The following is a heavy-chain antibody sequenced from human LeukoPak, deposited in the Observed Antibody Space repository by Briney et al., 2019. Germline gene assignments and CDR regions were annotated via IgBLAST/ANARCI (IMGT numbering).Heavy chain of an antibody. J-gene: IGHJ4*02. Sequence: SETLSLTCTVSGGSISSSSYYWGWIRQPPGKGLEWIGSIYYSGATYHDPSLKSRITISVDTSTNQFSLKLSSVTAADTAVYYCARLLKYFDSDSWGQGTLVTVSS. CDR3: ARLLKYFDSDS. D-gene: IGHD3-9*01. CDR2: IYYSGAT. V-gene: IGHV4-39*01. CDR1: GGSISSSSYY.